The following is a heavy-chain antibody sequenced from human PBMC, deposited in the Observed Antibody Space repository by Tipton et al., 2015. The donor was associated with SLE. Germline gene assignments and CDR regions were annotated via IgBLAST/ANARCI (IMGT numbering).Heavy chain of an antibody. Sequence: VQLVQSGAEVKKPGESLKISCKGSGYSFTSFWIGWVRQMPGKGLEWMGIIYPGDSDTRYSPSFQGQVTISADKSISTAYLQWSSLKASDTAMYYCARQGPISMVRGVIISGYYYYGMDVWGQGTTVTVSS. J-gene: IGHJ6*02. CDR1: GYSFTSFW. D-gene: IGHD3-10*01. V-gene: IGHV5-51*01. CDR2: IYPGDSDT. CDR3: ARQGPISMVRGVIISGYYYYGMDV.